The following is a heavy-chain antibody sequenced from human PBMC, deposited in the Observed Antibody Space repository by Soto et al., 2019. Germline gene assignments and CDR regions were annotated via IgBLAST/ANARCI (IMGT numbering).Heavy chain of an antibody. Sequence: QVQLVQSGAEVKKPGSSVKVSCKASGGTFSSYTISWVRQASGQGLEWMGRIIPILGIANYAQKFQGRVTITADKPTSTAYMELSSLRSEDTAVYYCARGEVGVVTATAFDYWGQGTLVTVSS. CDR1: GGTFSSYT. CDR2: IIPILGIA. V-gene: IGHV1-69*02. CDR3: ARGEVGVVTATAFDY. D-gene: IGHD2-21*02. J-gene: IGHJ4*02.